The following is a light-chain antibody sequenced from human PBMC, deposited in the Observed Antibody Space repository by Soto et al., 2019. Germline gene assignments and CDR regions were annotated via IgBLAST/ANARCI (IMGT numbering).Light chain of an antibody. CDR3: QQYNSPWT. Sequence: QLTQSPSSLSSSVGDRVTITCRASQSISSYLNWYQQKPGKAPKLLIYKASSLESGVPSRFSGSGSGTEFTLTISSLQPDDFATYYCQQYNSPWTFGQGTKVDIK. V-gene: IGKV1-5*03. CDR1: QSISSY. CDR2: KAS. J-gene: IGKJ1*01.